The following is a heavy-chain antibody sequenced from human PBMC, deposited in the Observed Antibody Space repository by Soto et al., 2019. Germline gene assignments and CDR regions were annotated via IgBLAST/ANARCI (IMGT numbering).Heavy chain of an antibody. CDR3: RLDLNDFWSGYYSIDY. D-gene: IGHD3-3*01. CDR2: IIPIFGTA. CDR1: GGTFSSYA. V-gene: IGHV1-69*06. J-gene: IGHJ4*02. Sequence: VASVKVSCKASGGTFSSYAISWVRQAPGQGLEWMGGIIPIFGTANYAQKFQGRVTITADKSTSTAYMELSSLRSEDTAVYYCRLDLNDFWSGYYSIDYWGQGTLVTVSS.